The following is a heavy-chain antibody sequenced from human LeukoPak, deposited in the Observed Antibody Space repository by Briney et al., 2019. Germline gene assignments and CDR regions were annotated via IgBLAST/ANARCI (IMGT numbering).Heavy chain of an antibody. Sequence: SETLSLTCAVYNGFDSYYMTIVRPPPGKGLEWVGEITYRGSGNYNPSLKGRATISINVSQRQFSLSLRSVTAADTATYYCGVYGGDWRFDFWGQGTPITVSS. D-gene: IGHD2-21*02. CDR1: NGFDSYY. V-gene: IGHV4-34*01. J-gene: IGHJ4*02. CDR2: ITYRGSG. CDR3: GVYGGDWRFDF.